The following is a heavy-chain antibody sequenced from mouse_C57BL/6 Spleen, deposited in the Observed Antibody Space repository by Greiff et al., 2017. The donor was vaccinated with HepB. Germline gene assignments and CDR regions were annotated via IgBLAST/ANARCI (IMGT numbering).Heavy chain of an antibody. V-gene: IGHV1-42*01. CDR2: INPSTGGT. CDR3: ARKDIGDY. J-gene: IGHJ2*01. D-gene: IGHD3-1*01. Sequence: VQLQQSGPELVKPGASVKISCKASGYSFTGYYMNWVKQSPEKSLEWIGEINPSTGGTTYNQKFKAKATLTVDKSSSTAYMQLKSLTSEDSAVYYCARKDIGDYWGQGTTLTVSS. CDR1: GYSFTGYY.